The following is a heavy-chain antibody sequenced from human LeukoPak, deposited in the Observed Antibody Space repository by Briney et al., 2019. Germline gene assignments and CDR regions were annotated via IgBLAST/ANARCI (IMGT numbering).Heavy chain of an antibody. J-gene: IGHJ4*02. CDR2: MHHSGST. CDR1: DFSISSGYH. V-gene: IGHV4-38-2*02. CDR3: ARDRSYFIFDY. Sequence: SETLSLTCAVSDFSISSGYHWGWVRQPPGKGLEWIVSMHHSGSTYYNPSLKSRVTMSTDTSKSQFSLKLSSVTAADTAVYYCARDRSYFIFDYWGQGTLVTVSS. D-gene: IGHD3-10*01.